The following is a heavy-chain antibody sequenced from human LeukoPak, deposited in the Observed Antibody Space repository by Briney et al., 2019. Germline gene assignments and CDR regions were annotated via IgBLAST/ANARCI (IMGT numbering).Heavy chain of an antibody. Sequence: ASVKVSCKASGYTFTSYGISWVRQAPGQGLEWMGWISAYNGNTNYAQKLQDRVTMTTDTSTSTAYMELRSLRSDDTAVYYCARDTDIVVVPAATGLDYWGQGTLVTVSS. V-gene: IGHV1-18*01. J-gene: IGHJ4*02. CDR2: ISAYNGNT. D-gene: IGHD2-2*01. CDR1: GYTFTSYG. CDR3: ARDTDIVVVPAATGLDY.